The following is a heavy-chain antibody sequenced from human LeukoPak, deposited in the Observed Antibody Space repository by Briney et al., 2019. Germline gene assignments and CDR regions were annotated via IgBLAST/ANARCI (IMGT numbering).Heavy chain of an antibody. Sequence: GGSLRLSCAASGFTFSSYSMNWVRQAPGKGLEWVSSISSSSSYIYYADSVKGRFTISRDNAKSSLYLQMNSLRAEDTAVYYCARPPDVYGTDPHAFDIWGQGTMVTVSS. D-gene: IGHD1-14*01. CDR3: ARPPDVYGTDPHAFDI. J-gene: IGHJ3*02. CDR1: GFTFSSYS. V-gene: IGHV3-21*01. CDR2: ISSSSSYI.